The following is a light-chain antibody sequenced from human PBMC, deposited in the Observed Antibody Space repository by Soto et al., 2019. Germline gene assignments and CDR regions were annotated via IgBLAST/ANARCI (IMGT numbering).Light chain of an antibody. CDR2: DAS. Sequence: EIVLSQSPGTLSLSPGERATLSCRTSQSVSSNYLAWYQQKPGQAPRLLIYDASKRAIGAPARFSGSGSGTDFTLTISRLEPEDFAVDYCQQYGSSPRTFGQGTKVDIK. CDR1: QSVSSNY. V-gene: IGKV3-20*01. CDR3: QQYGSSPRT. J-gene: IGKJ1*01.